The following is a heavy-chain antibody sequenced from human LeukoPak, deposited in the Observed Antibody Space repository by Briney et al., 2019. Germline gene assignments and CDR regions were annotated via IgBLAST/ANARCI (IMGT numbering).Heavy chain of an antibody. CDR2: INHSGST. D-gene: IGHD6-13*01. J-gene: IGHJ4*02. CDR1: GFTFSSYA. V-gene: IGHV4-34*08. Sequence: GSLRLSCAASGFTFSSYAMSWVRQPPGKGLEWIGEINHSGSTNYNPSLKSRVTISVDTSKNQFSLKLSSVTAADTAVYYCAGHYSSSWVVNYWGQGTLVTVSS. CDR3: AGHYSSSWVVNY.